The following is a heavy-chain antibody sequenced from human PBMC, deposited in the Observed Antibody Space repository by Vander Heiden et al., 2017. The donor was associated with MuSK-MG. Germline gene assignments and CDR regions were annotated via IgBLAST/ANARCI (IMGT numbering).Heavy chain of an antibody. V-gene: IGHV1-69*10. CDR2: LIPGIGIP. CDR1: AASCSSSP. CDR3: AGVSNSGWFYFDS. Sequence: QAQLVHPVAGVQNPRSSVMFPCKASAASCSSSPISHLRQPPAPALEWMGGLIPGIGIPNYTQKFQGRVTMTADNSAGTAYMELSSLSSEDTAVYYCAGVSNSGWFYFDSWGQGTLVTVSS. J-gene: IGHJ4*02. D-gene: IGHD6-19*01.